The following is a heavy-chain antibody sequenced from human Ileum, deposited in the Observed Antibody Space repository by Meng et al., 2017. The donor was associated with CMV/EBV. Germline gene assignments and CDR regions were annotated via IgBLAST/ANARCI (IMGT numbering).Heavy chain of an antibody. J-gene: IGHJ3*01. CDR2: IRYDGSNK. CDR1: GFTFSSYG. CDR3: AKDGGYDFAFDV. V-gene: IGHV3-30*02. Sequence: GESLKISCAASGFTFSSYGMHWVRQAPGKGLEWVAFIRYDGSNKYYADSVKGRFTISRDNSKNTLYLQMNSLRVEDTAVYYCAKDGGYDFAFDVWGQGTMVTVSS. D-gene: IGHD5-12*01.